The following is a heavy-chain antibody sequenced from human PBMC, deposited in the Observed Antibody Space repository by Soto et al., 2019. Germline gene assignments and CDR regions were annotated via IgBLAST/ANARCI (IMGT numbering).Heavy chain of an antibody. Sequence: TETVSLSCAVSGGSFTSNNLWTWVRQPPGQGLEWIGEIYRTGSTNYNPSLKSRVTISLDRSENQFSLKVTSLTAADTAVYYCASRDPGTSVDYWGQGTLVTVSS. D-gene: IGHD1-7*01. CDR3: ASRDPGTSVDY. J-gene: IGHJ4*02. V-gene: IGHV4-4*02. CDR2: IYRTGST. CDR1: GGSFTSNNL.